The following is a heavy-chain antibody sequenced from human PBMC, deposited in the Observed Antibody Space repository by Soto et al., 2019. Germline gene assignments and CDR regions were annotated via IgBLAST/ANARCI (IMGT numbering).Heavy chain of an antibody. CDR1: GGSFSSYA. J-gene: IGHJ4*02. V-gene: IGHV1-69*01. CDR2: IIPMFGSP. CDR3: ARGSGGYDTTGAYRKY. D-gene: IGHD2-8*01. Sequence: QVQLVQSGAEVKKPGSSVKVSCKTSGGSFSSYAINWVRQAPGQGLECMGGIIPMFGSPNYVQNFKGRVTISTDESTTTAYMEPRSLRSEDTIVYYCARGSGGYDTTGAYRKYWGRGTLVTASS.